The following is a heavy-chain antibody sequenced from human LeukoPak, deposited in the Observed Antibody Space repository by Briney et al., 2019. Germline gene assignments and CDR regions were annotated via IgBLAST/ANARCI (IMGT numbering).Heavy chain of an antibody. D-gene: IGHD3-22*01. CDR2: IIPILGIA. Sequence: ASVKVSCKASGGTFSSYAISWVRQAPGQGLEWMGRIIPILGIANYAQKFQGRVTITADKSTSTAYMELSSLRSEDTAVYYCAKLPNLYYYDSSGKDYWGQGTLVTVSS. V-gene: IGHV1-69*04. CDR1: GGTFSSYA. CDR3: AKLPNLYYYDSSGKDY. J-gene: IGHJ4*02.